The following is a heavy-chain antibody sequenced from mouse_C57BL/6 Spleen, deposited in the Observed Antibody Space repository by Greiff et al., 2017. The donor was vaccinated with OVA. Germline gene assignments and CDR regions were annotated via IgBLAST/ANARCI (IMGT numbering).Heavy chain of an antibody. CDR3: ASKGDYKGVYAMDY. CDR2: IDPSDSYT. D-gene: IGHD1-3*01. Sequence: QVQLKESGAELVMPGASVKLSCKASGYTFTSYWMHWVKQRPGQGLEWIGEIDPSDSYTNYNQKFKGKSTLTVDKSSSTAYMQLSSLTSEDSAVYYCASKGDYKGVYAMDYWGQGTSVTVSS. CDR1: GYTFTSYW. J-gene: IGHJ4*01. V-gene: IGHV1-69*01.